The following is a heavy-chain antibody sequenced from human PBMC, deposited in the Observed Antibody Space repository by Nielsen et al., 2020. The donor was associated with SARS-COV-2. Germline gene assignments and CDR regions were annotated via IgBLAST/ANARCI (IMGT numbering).Heavy chain of an antibody. J-gene: IGHJ4*02. CDR3: ARLWDDGYYFDTGPYDY. CDR2: ILYDGSNK. Sequence: GGSLRLSCAASRFTFSSYGMHWVRQAPGKGLEWVAVILYDGSNKYYADSVKGRFTISRDNAKNTLYLQMNSLRAEDTAVYYCARLWDDGYYFDTGPYDYWGQGTLVTVSS. V-gene: IGHV3-33*08. D-gene: IGHD3-22*01. CDR1: RFTFSSYG.